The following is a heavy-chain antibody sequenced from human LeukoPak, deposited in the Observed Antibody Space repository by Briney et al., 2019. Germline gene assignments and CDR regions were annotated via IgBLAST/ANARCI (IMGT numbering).Heavy chain of an antibody. CDR3: AGVTYGSGTYGAFDY. CDR1: GFTFSSHG. J-gene: IGHJ4*02. Sequence: PGGSLRLSCAASGFTFSSHGMSWVRQAPGKGLEWVSTISGSGDNTYYADSVKGRFTISRDNSKNTLYLQMNSLRAEDTAVYYCAGVTYGSGTYGAFDYWGQGTLVTVSS. D-gene: IGHD3-10*01. CDR2: ISGSGDNT. V-gene: IGHV3-23*01.